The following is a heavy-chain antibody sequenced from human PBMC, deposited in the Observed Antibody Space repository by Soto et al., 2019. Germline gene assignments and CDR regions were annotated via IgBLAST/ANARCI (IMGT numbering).Heavy chain of an antibody. D-gene: IGHD3-9*01. V-gene: IGHV1-69*13. CDR3: ARELPYYDILTGHLGDY. CDR2: IMPIFRTP. J-gene: IGHJ4*02. Sequence: ASVKVSCKASGGTFSNSAISWVRQAPGQGLEWMGGIMPIFRTPDYAQKFQGRVTITADESTSTAYMELSGLRSDDTAVYYCARELPYYDILTGHLGDYWGQGTLVTVSS. CDR1: GGTFSNSA.